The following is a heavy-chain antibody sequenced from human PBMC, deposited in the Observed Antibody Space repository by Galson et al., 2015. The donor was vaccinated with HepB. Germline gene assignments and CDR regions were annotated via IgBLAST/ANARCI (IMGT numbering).Heavy chain of an antibody. CDR2: ISGNGDSS. CDR3: ARTKGSGKWQRSFVFDS. CDR1: GFNYNNYA. V-gene: IGHV3-23*01. J-gene: IGHJ4*02. Sequence: SLRLSCAVSGFNYNNYAMNWVRQAPGKGLEWVSLISGNGDSSDYTDSAKGRFTISRDNSKSTPYLQMNSLRVDDTARYYCARTKGSGKWQRSFVFDSWGQGTLVTVSS. D-gene: IGHD5-12*01.